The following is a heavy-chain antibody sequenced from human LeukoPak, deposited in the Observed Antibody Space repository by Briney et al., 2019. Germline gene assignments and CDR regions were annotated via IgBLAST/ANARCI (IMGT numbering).Heavy chain of an antibody. J-gene: IGHJ4*02. CDR2: INPNSGGT. D-gene: IGHD3-10*01. Sequence: ASVKVSCKASGYTFTGYYTHWVRQAPGQGLEWMGWINPNSGGTNYAQKFQGRVTMTRDPSISTAYMEPRRLRSDDTAVYYCANWAVTIRNFNYWGQGTLVTDSS. CDR1: GYTFTGYY. CDR3: ANWAVTIRNFNY. V-gene: IGHV1-2*02.